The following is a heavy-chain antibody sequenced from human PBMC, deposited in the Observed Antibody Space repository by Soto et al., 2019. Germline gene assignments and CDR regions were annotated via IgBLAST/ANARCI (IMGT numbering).Heavy chain of an antibody. D-gene: IGHD1-1*01. V-gene: IGHV3-30*18. J-gene: IGHJ4*02. CDR2: ISYDGSNK. Sequence: GGSLRLSCAASGFTFSSYGMHWVRQAPGKGLEWVAVISYDGSNKYYADSVKGRFTISRDNSKNTLYLQMNSLRAEDTAVYYCAKDVGVGLSEYNWNYNPILGYWGQGTLVTVSS. CDR3: AKDVGVGLSEYNWNYNPILGY. CDR1: GFTFSSYG.